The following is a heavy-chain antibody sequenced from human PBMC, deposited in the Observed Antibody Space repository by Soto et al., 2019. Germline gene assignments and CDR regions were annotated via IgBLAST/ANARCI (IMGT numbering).Heavy chain of an antibody. J-gene: IGHJ4*02. CDR3: ARLTIVPRRFDY. CDR2: IYYSGST. V-gene: IGHV4-39*01. D-gene: IGHD3-16*02. Sequence: QLQLQESGPGLVKPSETLSLTCTVSGGSISSSSYYWGWIRQPPGKGLEWIGSIYYSGSTYYNPSLKRRVTISVDTSKNQFSLKLSSVTAADTAVYYCARLTIVPRRFDYWGQGTLVTVSS. CDR1: GGSISSSSYY.